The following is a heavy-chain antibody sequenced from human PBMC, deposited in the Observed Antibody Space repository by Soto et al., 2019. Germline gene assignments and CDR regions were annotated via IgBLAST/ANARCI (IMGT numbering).Heavy chain of an antibody. CDR2: IYPGDSDT. D-gene: IGHD6-13*01. Sequence: PGESLKISCKCSGYSFTSYWIGWVRQMPGKGLALMGIIYPGDSDTRYSPSFQGQVTISADKSISTAYLQWSSLKASDTATYYCARTAAAGKYYYGMDVWGQGTTVTVSS. J-gene: IGHJ6*02. CDR3: ARTAAAGKYYYGMDV. V-gene: IGHV5-51*01. CDR1: GYSFTSYW.